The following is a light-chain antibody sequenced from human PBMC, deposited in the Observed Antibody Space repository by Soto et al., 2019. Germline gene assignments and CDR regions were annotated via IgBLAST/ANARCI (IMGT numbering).Light chain of an antibody. V-gene: IGLV7-46*01. CDR1: TGAVTSGHY. Sequence: QAVVTQEPSLTVSPGGTVTLTCGSSTGAVTSGHYPYWFQQKPGQAPTTLIYDTSNKASWTPARFSGSLLGGKAALTLSGAQPEDEAEYYCVLSYSYVRVFGGGTKVTVL. J-gene: IGLJ2*01. CDR2: DTS. CDR3: VLSYSYVRV.